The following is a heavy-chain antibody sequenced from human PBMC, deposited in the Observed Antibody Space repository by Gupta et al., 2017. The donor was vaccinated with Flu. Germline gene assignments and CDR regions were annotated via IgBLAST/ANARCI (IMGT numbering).Heavy chain of an antibody. D-gene: IGHD5-18*01. CDR2: IYYSGST. J-gene: IGHJ4*02. Sequence: QVQLQESGPGLVKPSQTLSLTCTVSGGSISSGGYYWSWIRQHPGKGMEWIGYIYYSGSTYYNPSLKSRVTISVDTSKNQFSLKLSSVTAADTAVYYCARDRVIQPQQFDYWGQGTLVTVSS. CDR1: GGSISSGGYY. CDR3: ARDRVIQPQQFDY. V-gene: IGHV4-31*03.